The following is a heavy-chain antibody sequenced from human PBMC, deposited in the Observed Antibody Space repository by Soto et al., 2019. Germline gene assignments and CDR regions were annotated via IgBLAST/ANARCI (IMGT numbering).Heavy chain of an antibody. J-gene: IGHJ5*02. CDR3: ARGVLPISSTSWFDP. Sequence: EVQLVESGGGLVNPGGSLRLSCVVSGFPFSTSNMNWFRQAPGKGLERVSFISRSSTYIYYADSVKGRFTISREDAENSLFLQMNSLRAEDTAVYYCARGVLPISSTSWFDPWGQGTLVTVSS. CDR2: ISRSSTYI. V-gene: IGHV3-21*01. CDR1: GFPFSTSN. D-gene: IGHD3-16*01.